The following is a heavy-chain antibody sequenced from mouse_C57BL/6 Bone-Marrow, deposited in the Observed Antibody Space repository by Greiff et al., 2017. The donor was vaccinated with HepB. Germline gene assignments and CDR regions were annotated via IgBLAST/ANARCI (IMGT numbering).Heavy chain of an antibody. D-gene: IGHD1-1*01. V-gene: IGHV1-64*01. Sequence: VQLQQPGAELVKPGASVKLSCKASGYTFTSYWMHWVKQRPGQGLEWIGMIHPNSGSTNYNEKFKSKATLTVDKSSSTAYMQLSSLTSEDSAVYYCARYYGSSPWCAYWGQGTLVTVSA. J-gene: IGHJ3*01. CDR2: IHPNSGST. CDR1: GYTFTSYW. CDR3: ARYYGSSPWCAY.